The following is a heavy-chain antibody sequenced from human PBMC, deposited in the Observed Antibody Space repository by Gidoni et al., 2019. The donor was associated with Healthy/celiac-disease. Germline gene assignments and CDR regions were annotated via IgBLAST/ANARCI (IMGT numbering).Heavy chain of an antibody. Sequence: EVQLLESGGGLVQPGGSLRLSCAASGFPFSRSAISWVRQAPGKGLEWVSAISGSGGSTYYADSVKGRFTISRDNSKKTLYLQMNSLRAEDTAVYYCAKEKRDAMGRGVLRQAFFFDYWGQGTLVTVSS. J-gene: IGHJ4*02. D-gene: IGHD3-10*01. V-gene: IGHV3-23*01. CDR2: ISGSGGST. CDR3: AKEKRDAMGRGVLRQAFFFDY. CDR1: GFPFSRSA.